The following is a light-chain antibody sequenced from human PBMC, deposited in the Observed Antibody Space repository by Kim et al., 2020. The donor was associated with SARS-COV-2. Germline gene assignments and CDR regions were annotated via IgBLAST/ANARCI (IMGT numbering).Light chain of an antibody. Sequence: IVLTQSPGALSLSPGESATLSCRASSSVSSKYLAWYQQRPGQAPRLLIYGASTRPAGIPDRFSVSGSGRDFALTISRLEPEDFGMYFCQHYGASRTFGQGNKLE. CDR2: GAS. J-gene: IGKJ2*01. CDR1: SSVSSKY. CDR3: QHYGASRT. V-gene: IGKV3-20*01.